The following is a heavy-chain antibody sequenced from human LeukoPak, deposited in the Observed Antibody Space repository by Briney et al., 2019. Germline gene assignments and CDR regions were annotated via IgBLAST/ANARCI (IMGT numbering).Heavy chain of an antibody. V-gene: IGHV4-59*01. CDR1: GGSISSYY. CDR2: IYYSGST. Sequence: PSETLSLTCIVSGGSISSYYWSWIRQPPGKGLEWIGYIYYSGSTNYNPSLKSRVTISVDTSKNQFSLKLSSVTAADTAVYYCARGDYYYDSSGYWGQGTLVTVSS. CDR3: ARGDYYYDSSGY. D-gene: IGHD3-22*01. J-gene: IGHJ4*02.